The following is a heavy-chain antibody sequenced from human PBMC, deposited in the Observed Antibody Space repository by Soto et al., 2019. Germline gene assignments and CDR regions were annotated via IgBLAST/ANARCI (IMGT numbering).Heavy chain of an antibody. Sequence: SQTLSLTCAISGDSVSSNSAAWNWIRQSPSRGLECLGRTYYRSKWYNDYAVSVKSRITINPDTSKNQFSLQLNSVTPEGTAVYYCARTALLDYGSGSYYDYWGQGTRVTVSA. V-gene: IGHV6-1*01. CDR1: GDSVSSNSAA. D-gene: IGHD3-10*01. CDR3: ARTALLDYGSGSYYDY. J-gene: IGHJ4*02. CDR2: TYYRSKWYN.